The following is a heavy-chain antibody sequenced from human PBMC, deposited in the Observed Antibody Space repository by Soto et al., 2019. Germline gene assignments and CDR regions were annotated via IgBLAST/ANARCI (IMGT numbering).Heavy chain of an antibody. CDR1: GFTFTTYA. CDR2: ISHDGNFE. J-gene: IGHJ6*02. Sequence: QLQLVESGGNVVQPGRSLRLSCAASGFTFTTYAMHWVRQAPGTGLEWLAIISHDGNFEYYADSVKGRFTISRDDSKNTIYLQMNSLRGDDSGVYFCARGGAMSAALSFGMDVWGQGTTVGVSS. V-gene: IGHV3-33*01. D-gene: IGHD3-16*01. CDR3: ARGGAMSAALSFGMDV.